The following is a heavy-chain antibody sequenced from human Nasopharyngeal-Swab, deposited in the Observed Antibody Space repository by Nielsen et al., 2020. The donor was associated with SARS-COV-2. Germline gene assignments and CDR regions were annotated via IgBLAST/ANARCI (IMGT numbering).Heavy chain of an antibody. V-gene: IGHV4-34*01. CDR2: INHSGST. CDR3: ARIEDCSSTSCYDYFDY. Sequence: WIRQPPGKGLGWIGEINHSGSTNYNPSLKSRVTISVDTSKNQFSLKLSPVTAADTAVYYCARIEDCSSTSCYDYFDYWGQGTLVTVSS. J-gene: IGHJ4*02. D-gene: IGHD2-2*01.